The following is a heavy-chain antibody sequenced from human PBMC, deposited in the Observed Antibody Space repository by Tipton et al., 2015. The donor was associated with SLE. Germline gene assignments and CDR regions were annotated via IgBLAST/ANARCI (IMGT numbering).Heavy chain of an antibody. CDR3: TRNKYCSGGSCYPGWFDP. CDR2: IYYSGST. J-gene: IGHJ5*02. D-gene: IGHD2-15*01. V-gene: IGHV4-59*01. CDR1: GGSISSYY. Sequence: TLSLTCTVSGGSISSYYWSWIRQPTGKGLEWIGYIYYSGSTNYNPSLKSRVTISVDTSKNQFSLKLSSVTAADTAVYYCTRNKYCSGGSCYPGWFDPRGQGTLVTVSS.